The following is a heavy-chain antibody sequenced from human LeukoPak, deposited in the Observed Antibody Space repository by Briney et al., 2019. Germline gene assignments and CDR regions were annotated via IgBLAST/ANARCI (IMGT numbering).Heavy chain of an antibody. CDR1: GFTFSDYY. D-gene: IGHD1-26*01. CDR2: ISSGGSAI. J-gene: IGHJ5*02. Sequence: GGSLRLSCAASGFTFSDYYMSWIRQTPGKGLEWLSYISSGGSAIYYADSVKGRFTISRDNAKNSLYLQMNGLRAEDTAVYYCARDHHSGSYLGWFDPWGQGTLVTVSS. CDR3: ARDHHSGSYLGWFDP. V-gene: IGHV3-11*01.